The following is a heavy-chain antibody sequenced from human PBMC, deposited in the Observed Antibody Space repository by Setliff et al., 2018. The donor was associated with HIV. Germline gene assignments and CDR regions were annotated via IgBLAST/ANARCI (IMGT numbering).Heavy chain of an antibody. CDR1: GYTFNNYG. D-gene: IGHD7-27*01. J-gene: IGHJ4*02. Sequence: ASVKVSCKASGYTFNNYGISWVRQAPGQGLEWMGISYPSDGRTQYAQKFQGRVTMTRDTSTSTAYMELNSLSSEDTAVYYCARERPNSLHFDFWGQGTRVTVSS. CDR2: SYPSDGRT. CDR3: ARERPNSLHFDF. V-gene: IGHV1-46*02.